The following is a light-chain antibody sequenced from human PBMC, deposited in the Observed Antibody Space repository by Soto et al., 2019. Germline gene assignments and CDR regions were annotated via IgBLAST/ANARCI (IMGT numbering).Light chain of an antibody. CDR2: DSS. V-gene: IGKV3-11*01. Sequence: EIVLTQSPATPSLSPGAGATLSCRASPSVSSYLAWYQQKPGQAPRLLIYDSSNRATGIPARFSGSGSGTDFTLIISSLEPEAGAVYYCQQRSTWPVTFGIGTKVE. CDR3: QQRSTWPVT. CDR1: PSVSSY. J-gene: IGKJ1*01.